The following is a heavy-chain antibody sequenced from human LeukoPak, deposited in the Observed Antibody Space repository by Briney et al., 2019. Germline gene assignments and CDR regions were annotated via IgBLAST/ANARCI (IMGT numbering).Heavy chain of an antibody. D-gene: IGHD5-12*01. J-gene: IGHJ4*02. CDR1: GESFSGYY. CDR3: ARGGRWLRLGGLDY. Sequence: SETLSLTCAVYGESFSGYYWSWIRQPPGKGLEWIGEVNESGSTNYNPSLKSRVTISVDTSKDQFSLKLSSVTAADTAVYYCARGGRWLRLGGLDYWGQGTLVTVSS. CDR2: VNESGST. V-gene: IGHV4-34*01.